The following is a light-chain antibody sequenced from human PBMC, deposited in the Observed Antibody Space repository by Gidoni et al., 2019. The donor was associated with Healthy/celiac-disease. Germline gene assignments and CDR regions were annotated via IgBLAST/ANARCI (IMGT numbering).Light chain of an antibody. CDR3: QQYNSYSHT. Sequence: DIQMTQSPSTLSASVGDRVTITCRASQSISSWLAWYQQKPGKAPKLLIYDASSLESGVPSRLRGSGSGTEFTLTISSLQPDDFATYYCQQYNSYSHTFGQGTKLEIK. CDR1: QSISSW. CDR2: DAS. V-gene: IGKV1-5*01. J-gene: IGKJ2*01.